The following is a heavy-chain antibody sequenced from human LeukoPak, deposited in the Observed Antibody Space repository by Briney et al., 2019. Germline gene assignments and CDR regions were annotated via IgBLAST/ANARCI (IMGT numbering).Heavy chain of an antibody. V-gene: IGHV3-21*01. CDR2: ISSSSSYI. Sequence: PGGSLRLSCAASGFTFSSYSMSWVRQAPGKGLEWVSSISSSSSYIYYADSVKGRFTISRDNAKNSLYLQMNSLRAEDTAVYYCARDLTGTTLGDVWGKGTTVTVSS. D-gene: IGHD1-7*01. J-gene: IGHJ6*04. CDR3: ARDLTGTTLGDV. CDR1: GFTFSSYS.